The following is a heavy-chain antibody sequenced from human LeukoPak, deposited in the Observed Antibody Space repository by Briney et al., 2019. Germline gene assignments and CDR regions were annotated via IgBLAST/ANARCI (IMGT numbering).Heavy chain of an antibody. V-gene: IGHV3-15*01. CDR3: STDLRYDSNFDY. CDR1: GITFSNAW. CDR2: IQSITDGGTT. D-gene: IGHD3-22*01. J-gene: IGHJ4*02. Sequence: GGSLRLSCAASGITFSNAWMTWVRQAPGKGLEWVGRIQSITDGGTTDYATPVKGRFTISRDDSKNTLYLQMNSLKTEDTAVYYCSTDLRYDSNFDYWGQGTLVTVSS.